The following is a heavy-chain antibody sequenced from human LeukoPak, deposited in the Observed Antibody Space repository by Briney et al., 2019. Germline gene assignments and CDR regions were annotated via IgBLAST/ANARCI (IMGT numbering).Heavy chain of an antibody. Sequence: ASVKVSCKASGYTSTTLDINWVRQATGQGLEWMGWINPKSGNTGHAQKFQGRVTITRDTSISTAYMELSSLRSEDTAVYYCARDKGEFYALDDYWGQGTLVTVSS. CDR1: GYTSTTLD. D-gene: IGHD2/OR15-2a*01. CDR2: INPKSGNT. V-gene: IGHV1-8*03. J-gene: IGHJ4*02. CDR3: ARDKGEFYALDDY.